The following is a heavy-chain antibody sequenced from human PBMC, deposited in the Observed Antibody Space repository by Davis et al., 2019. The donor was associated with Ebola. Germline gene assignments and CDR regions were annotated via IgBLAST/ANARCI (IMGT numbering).Heavy chain of an antibody. D-gene: IGHD6-6*01. Sequence: PSETLSLTCTVSGGSISSYYWSWIRQPPGKGLEWIGYIYYSGSTNYNPSLKSRVTISVDTSKNQFSLKLSSVTAADTAVYYCARVRAARPLLPYYYYYYYMDVWGKGTTVTVSS. CDR1: GGSISSYY. V-gene: IGHV4-59*01. CDR3: ARVRAARPLLPYYYYYYYMDV. J-gene: IGHJ6*03. CDR2: IYYSGST.